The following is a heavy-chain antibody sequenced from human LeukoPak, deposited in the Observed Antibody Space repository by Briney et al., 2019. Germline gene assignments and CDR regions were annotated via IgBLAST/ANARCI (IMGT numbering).Heavy chain of an antibody. J-gene: IGHJ4*02. CDR3: ARVSSSRTDY. D-gene: IGHD6-13*01. CDR2: ISSSSSTI. Sequence: GGSLRLSCAASGFTFSSYSMNWVRQAPGKGLEWVSYISSSSSTIYYADSVKGRFTISRDNAKNSLYPQMNSLRAEDTAVYYCARVSSSRTDYWGQGTLVTVSS. V-gene: IGHV3-48*01. CDR1: GFTFSSYS.